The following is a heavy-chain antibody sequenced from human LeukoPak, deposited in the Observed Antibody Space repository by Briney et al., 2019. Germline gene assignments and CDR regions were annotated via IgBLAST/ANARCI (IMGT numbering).Heavy chain of an antibody. CDR2: ISSSGSTI. V-gene: IGHV3-48*03. CDR1: GFTFSSYE. CDR3: ARVQGSSWYPRDYYYYGMDV. D-gene: IGHD6-13*01. J-gene: IGHJ6*04. Sequence: GGSLRLSCAASGFTFSSYEMNWVRQAPGKGLEWVSYISSSGSTIYYADSVKGRFTISRGNAKNSLYLQMNSLRAEDTAVYYCARVQGSSWYPRDYYYYGMDVWGKGTTVTVSS.